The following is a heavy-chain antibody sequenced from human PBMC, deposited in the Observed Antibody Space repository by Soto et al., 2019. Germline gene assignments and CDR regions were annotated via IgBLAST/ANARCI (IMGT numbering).Heavy chain of an antibody. D-gene: IGHD3-22*01. CDR3: ARDYYGTSGYYPGDY. CDR1: GGSISSYY. CDR2: IYYSGST. V-gene: IGHV4-59*01. J-gene: IGHJ4*02. Sequence: SETLSLTCTVSGGSISSYYWSWIRQPPGKGLEWIGYIYYSGSTNYNPSLKSRVTISVDTSKNQFSLKLSSVTAADTAVYYCARDYYGTSGYYPGDYWGQGTLVTVSS.